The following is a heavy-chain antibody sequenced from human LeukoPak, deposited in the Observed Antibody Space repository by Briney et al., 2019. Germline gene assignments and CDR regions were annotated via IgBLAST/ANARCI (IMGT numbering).Heavy chain of an antibody. CDR1: RFTFSSYG. Sequence: GGSLRLSCAASRFTFSSYGMHWVRQAPGKGLEWVAFIRYDGSNKYYADSVKGRFTISRDNSKNTLYLQMNSLRAEDTAVYYCARTPHEYGDYVLDAFDIWGQGTMVTVSS. D-gene: IGHD4-17*01. J-gene: IGHJ3*02. V-gene: IGHV3-30*02. CDR2: IRYDGSNK. CDR3: ARTPHEYGDYVLDAFDI.